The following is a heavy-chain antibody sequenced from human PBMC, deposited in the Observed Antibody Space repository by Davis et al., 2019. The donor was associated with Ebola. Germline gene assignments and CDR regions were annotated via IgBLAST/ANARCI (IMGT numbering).Heavy chain of an antibody. D-gene: IGHD3-10*01. V-gene: IGHV4-34*01. CDR3: ARGQSGSDYSLWQY. Sequence: ESLKISCAASGFTFSSYAMHWVRQPPGKGLEWIGEMDHSGNTNYNPSLKSRVTISIDTSKKQISLNLTSVTAADTAVYYCARGQSGSDYSLWQYWGQGTLVTVSS. J-gene: IGHJ4*02. CDR2: MDHSGNT. CDR1: GFTFSSYA.